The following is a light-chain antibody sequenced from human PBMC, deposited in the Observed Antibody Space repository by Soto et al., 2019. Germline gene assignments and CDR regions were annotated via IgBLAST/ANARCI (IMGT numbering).Light chain of an antibody. CDR1: QSVSSY. J-gene: IGKJ5*01. CDR3: QQHNQWPIT. V-gene: IGKV3-11*01. Sequence: EIVLTQNPATLSCSPGERATRGVMASQSVSSYLLWYQQKPGQAPRLLIYDASNRATGIPARFSGSGSGTEFTLTINSLQSEDSAVYYCQQHNQWPITFGQGTRLEN. CDR2: DAS.